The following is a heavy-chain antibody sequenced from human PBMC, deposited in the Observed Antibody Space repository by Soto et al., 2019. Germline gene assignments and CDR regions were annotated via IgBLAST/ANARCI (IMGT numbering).Heavy chain of an antibody. J-gene: IGHJ4*02. CDR2: ISYSGNT. CDR1: GGCISSGY. Sequence: PXVTLSLTSTVGGGCISSGYGSWIRQPPGKGLEWIGYISYSGNTNYNPSLKSRVTMSVDTPKNQFSLRLSSVTTADTAVYYCAGLRGYAGSPIDYWGQGTLVTVSS. CDR3: AGLRGYAGSPIDY. V-gene: IGHV4-59*01. D-gene: IGHD2-15*01.